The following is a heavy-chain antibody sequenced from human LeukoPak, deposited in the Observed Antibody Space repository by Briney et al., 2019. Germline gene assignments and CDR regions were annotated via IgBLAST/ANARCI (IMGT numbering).Heavy chain of an antibody. D-gene: IGHD3-9*01. J-gene: IGHJ5*02. CDR2: IKQDGSDK. Sequence: GGSLRLSCAASGFNFSNYWMSWVRQAPGKGLERVSNIKQDGSDKYYLDSVKGRFTIYRDNATPSLYLHMSSLRAEDTAVYSCARLVYDILTASPWFDPWGQGTLVTVSS. CDR1: GFNFSNYW. V-gene: IGHV3-7*01. CDR3: ARLVYDILTASPWFDP.